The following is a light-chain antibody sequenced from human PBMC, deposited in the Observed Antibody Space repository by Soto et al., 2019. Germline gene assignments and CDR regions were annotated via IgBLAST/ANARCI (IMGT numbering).Light chain of an antibody. CDR1: QSVSSTY. V-gene: IGKV3-20*01. J-gene: IGKJ1*01. Sequence: EIVLTHSPGTLSLSPGERATLSCRASQSVSSTYVACYQQKSGQAPRLLIYGASSRATGIPDRFSGSGSGTDFTLTISRLEPEDFAVYYCHQYVSSWTFGQGTKVDIK. CDR3: HQYVSSWT. CDR2: GAS.